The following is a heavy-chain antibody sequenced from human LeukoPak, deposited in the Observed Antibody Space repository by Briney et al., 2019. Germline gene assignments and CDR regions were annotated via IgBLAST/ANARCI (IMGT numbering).Heavy chain of an antibody. J-gene: IGHJ4*02. V-gene: IGHV3-30*02. Sequence: GGSLRLSCAASGFAFGDYGMHWVRPAPGKGRGWVTMVRNDGSDKTYANCVKDRFTTSRDNSKNTLYLQTNSLKPEHTAVYYCAMHFYCSGSQKYYFDYWGQGTLVTVSS. D-gene: IGHD3-10*01. CDR1: GFAFGDYG. CDR3: AMHFYCSGSQKYYFDY. CDR2: VRNDGSDK.